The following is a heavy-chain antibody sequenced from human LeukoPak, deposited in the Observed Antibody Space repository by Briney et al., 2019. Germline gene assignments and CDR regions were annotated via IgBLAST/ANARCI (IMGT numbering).Heavy chain of an antibody. CDR1: GFTFSSYG. D-gene: IGHD1-7*01. V-gene: IGHV3-33*01. CDR2: IWYDGSNK. Sequence: GGSLGLSCAASGFTFSSYGMHWVRQAPGKGLDWVAVIWYDGSNKYYADSVKVRFTISRDNSKNTLYLQMNSLRAEDTAVYYCARDGGELPHWDYWGQGTLVTVSS. CDR3: ARDGGELPHWDY. J-gene: IGHJ4*02.